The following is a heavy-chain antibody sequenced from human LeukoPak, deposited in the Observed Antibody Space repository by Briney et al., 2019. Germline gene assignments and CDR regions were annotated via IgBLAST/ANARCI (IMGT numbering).Heavy chain of an antibody. CDR3: ARHAEYNSGWHFYLDH. CDR2: VHNVGST. D-gene: IGHD6-19*01. CDR1: GVSTTNGIYY. J-gene: IGHJ4*02. V-gene: IGHV4-39*01. Sequence: SETLSLTCTVSGVSTTNGIYYWAWIRQSPGKGLEWIGSVHNVGSTYYNLSLRSRVTMSIDASKNQFSLRLNSVTAADTAVYYCARHAEYNSGWHFYLDHWGQGILVTVSS.